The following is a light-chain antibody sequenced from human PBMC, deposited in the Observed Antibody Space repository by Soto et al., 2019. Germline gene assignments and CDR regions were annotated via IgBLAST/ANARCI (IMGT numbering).Light chain of an antibody. Sequence: DRVLTHIHNSLAVXXCERATINXXTXQXXXSRSNNKDYLAWCQQKPGQPPKWLSYWASIREYGVPDRFSGSGSGTDFALTISSLQTEDVAVYFCHHYYFAPITFGQGTRREIK. CDR1: QXXXSRSNNKDY. CDR2: WAS. V-gene: IGKV4-1*01. J-gene: IGKJ5*01. CDR3: HHYYFAPIT.